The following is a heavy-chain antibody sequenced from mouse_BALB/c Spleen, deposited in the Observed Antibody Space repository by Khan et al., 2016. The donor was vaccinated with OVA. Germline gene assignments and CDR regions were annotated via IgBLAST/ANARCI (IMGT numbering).Heavy chain of an antibody. CDR2: INYSGNT. D-gene: IGHD2-4*01. Sequence: EVKLEESGPGLVKPSQSLSLTCTVTGYSITSEYAWNWIRQFPGNKLEWMGYINYSGNTRFNPSLKSRTSITRDTSKNQFFLQLNSVTTEETATYYGARKDYYDYDPFPYWGQGTLVTVSA. CDR3: ARKDYYDYDPFPY. CDR1: GYSITSEYA. J-gene: IGHJ3*01. V-gene: IGHV3-2*02.